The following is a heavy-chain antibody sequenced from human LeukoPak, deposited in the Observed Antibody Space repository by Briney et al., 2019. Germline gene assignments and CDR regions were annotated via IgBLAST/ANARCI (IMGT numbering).Heavy chain of an antibody. V-gene: IGHV1-2*02. D-gene: IGHD4-17*01. J-gene: IGHJ4*02. CDR2: INPNSGGT. Sequence: GASVKVSCKASGYTFTGYYVHWVRQAPGQGLEWMGWINPNSGGTNYAQKFQGRVTMTRDTSISTAYMELSRLRSDDTAVYYCARSPTTVTAFDYWGQGTLVTVSS. CDR1: GYTFTGYY. CDR3: ARSPTTVTAFDY.